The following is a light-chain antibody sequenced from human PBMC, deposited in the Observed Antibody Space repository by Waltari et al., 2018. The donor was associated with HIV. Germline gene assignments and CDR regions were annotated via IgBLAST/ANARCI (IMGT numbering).Light chain of an antibody. J-gene: IGLJ2*01. CDR2: KNS. Sequence: SYVLTQPPSVSVAPGQTARITCGGNNIGSRGVHWYQQKPGQAPVLVIYKNSDRPSGRPARFSGSNSGSTATLIISRVEAGDEADYYCQVWDSSSDPVVFGGGTKLTVL. V-gene: IGLV3-21*01. CDR3: QVWDSSSDPVV. CDR1: NIGSRG.